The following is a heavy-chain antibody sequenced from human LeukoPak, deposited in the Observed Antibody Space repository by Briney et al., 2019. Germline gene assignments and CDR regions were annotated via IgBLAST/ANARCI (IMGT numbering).Heavy chain of an antibody. D-gene: IGHD1-26*01. CDR1: GYRFTSYW. Sequence: KVSCKASGYRFTSYWIGWVRQMPGKGLEWMGIIYPGDSDTIYSPSFQGQVTISADKSTSTANLQWSSLKASDTAMYYCARSGGNYYSIWGQGTMVTVSS. J-gene: IGHJ3*02. V-gene: IGHV5-51*01. CDR3: ARSGGNYYSI. CDR2: IYPGDSDT.